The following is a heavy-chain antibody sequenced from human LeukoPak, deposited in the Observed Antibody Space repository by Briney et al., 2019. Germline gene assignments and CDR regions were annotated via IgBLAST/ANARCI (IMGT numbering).Heavy chain of an antibody. Sequence: GASVKVSCKASGYTFTGYYMHWVRQAPGQGLEWMGWINPNSGGTNYAQKFQGKVTMTRDTSISTAYMELSRLRSDDTAVYYCARGPRIAAAGHRATFDYWGQGTLVTVSS. CDR3: ARGPRIAAAGHRATFDY. CDR1: GYTFTGYY. J-gene: IGHJ4*02. D-gene: IGHD6-13*01. CDR2: INPNSGGT. V-gene: IGHV1-2*02.